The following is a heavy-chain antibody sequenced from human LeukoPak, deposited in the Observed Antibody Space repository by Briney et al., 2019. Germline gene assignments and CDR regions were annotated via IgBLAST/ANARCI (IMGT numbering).Heavy chain of an antibody. CDR1: GYTFTSYG. CDR3: ARGRYDILTGYHGDAFDI. CDR2: ISAYNGNT. Sequence: EASVKVSCKASGYTFTSYGISWVRQAPGRGLEWMGWISAYNGNTNYAQKLQGRVTMTTDTSTSTAYMELRSLRSDDTAVYYCARGRYDILTGYHGDAFDIWGQGTMVTVSS. J-gene: IGHJ3*02. D-gene: IGHD3-9*01. V-gene: IGHV1-18*01.